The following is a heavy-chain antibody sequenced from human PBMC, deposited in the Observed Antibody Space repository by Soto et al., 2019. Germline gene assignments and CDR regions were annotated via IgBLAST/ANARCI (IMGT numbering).Heavy chain of an antibody. V-gene: IGHV3-53*01. CDR2: IYSGGST. CDR1: GFTVSSNY. CDR3: ARARDPVLDFDY. J-gene: IGHJ4*02. Sequence: GGSLRLSCAASGFTVSSNYMSWVRQAPGKGLEWVSVIYSGGSTYYADSVKGRFTISRDNSKNTLYLQMNSLRAEDTAVYYCARARDPVLDFDYWGQGTLVTVSS. D-gene: IGHD2-8*01.